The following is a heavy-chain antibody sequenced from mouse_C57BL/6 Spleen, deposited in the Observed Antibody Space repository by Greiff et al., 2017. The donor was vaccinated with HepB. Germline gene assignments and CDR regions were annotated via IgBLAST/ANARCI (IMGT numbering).Heavy chain of an antibody. Sequence: VQLQQSGAELVKPGASVKISCKASGYAFSSYWMNWVKQRPGKGLEWIGQIYPGDGDTNYNGKFKGKATLTADKSSSTAYMQLSSLTSEDSAVYFCARRRDYYAMDYWGQGTSVTVSS. CDR2: IYPGDGDT. CDR3: ARRRDYYAMDY. CDR1: GYAFSSYW. V-gene: IGHV1-80*01. J-gene: IGHJ4*01.